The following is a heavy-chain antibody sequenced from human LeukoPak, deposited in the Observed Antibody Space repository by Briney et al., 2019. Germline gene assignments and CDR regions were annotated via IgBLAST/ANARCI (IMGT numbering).Heavy chain of an antibody. CDR1: GGSFSGYY. V-gene: IGHV4-34*01. D-gene: IGHD4-17*01. Sequence: PSETLSLTCAVYGGSFSGYYWNWIRQPPGKGLEWIGEIYHSGSTNYNPSLKSRVTITVDKSKNQFSLKLSSVTAADTAVYYCARVVYGDYEWFDPWGQGTLVTVSS. J-gene: IGHJ5*02. CDR2: IYHSGST. CDR3: ARVVYGDYEWFDP.